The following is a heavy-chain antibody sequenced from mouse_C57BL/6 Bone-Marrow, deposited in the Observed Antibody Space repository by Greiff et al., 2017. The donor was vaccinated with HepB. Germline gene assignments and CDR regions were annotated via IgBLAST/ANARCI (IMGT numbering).Heavy chain of an antibody. J-gene: IGHJ1*03. V-gene: IGHV5-9*01. D-gene: IGHD1-1*01. CDR3: ARYGSSPHWYFDV. CDR1: GFTFSSYT. Sequence: EVMLVESGGGLVKPGGSLKLSCAASGFTFSSYTMSWVRQTPEKRLEWVATISGGGGNTYYPDSVKGRFTISRDNAKNTLYLQMSSLRSEDTALYYCARYGSSPHWYFDVWGTGTTVTVSS. CDR2: ISGGGGNT.